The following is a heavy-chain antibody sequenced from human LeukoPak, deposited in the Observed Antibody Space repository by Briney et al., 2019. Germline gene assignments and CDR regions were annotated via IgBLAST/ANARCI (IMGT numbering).Heavy chain of an antibody. D-gene: IGHD1-1*01. Sequence: GGSLRLFCAASGFTFSNYEMHWVRRAPGKGLEWVSYISSGGSTVYYADSVKGRFTISRDNAKNSLYLQMNSLRAEDTALYYCAKGTRQLVGYLQPWGRGTLVTVSS. CDR3: AKGTRQLVGYLQP. J-gene: IGHJ1*01. CDR1: GFTFSNYE. V-gene: IGHV3-48*03. CDR2: ISSGGSTV.